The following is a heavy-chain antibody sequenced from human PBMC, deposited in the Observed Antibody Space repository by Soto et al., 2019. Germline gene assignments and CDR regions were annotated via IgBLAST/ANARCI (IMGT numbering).Heavy chain of an antibody. CDR2: IYWNDDK. D-gene: IGHD6-19*01. V-gene: IGHV2-5*01. J-gene: IGHJ4*02. CDR3: AHNGCVAVDYLDY. Sequence: QITLKESGPPLVKPTQTLTLTCTFSGFSFTTTGRGVGWIRQPPGKALEWLALIYWNDDKRYSPSLKSRHTITQDTSKNQVVLTMTNLDTVDTATYYCAHNGCVAVDYLDYWGQGTLVTVSS. CDR1: GFSFTTTGRG.